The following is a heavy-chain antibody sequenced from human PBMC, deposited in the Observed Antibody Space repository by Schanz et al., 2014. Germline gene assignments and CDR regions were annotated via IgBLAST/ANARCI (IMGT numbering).Heavy chain of an antibody. CDR3: ARGLGDERWLDLNEAFDI. CDR2: IIPILGIT. Sequence: QVQLVQSGGEVKKPGASATVSCKASGYSFTTYDVNWVRQATGQGLEWMGRIIPILGITNVAQTFQDRVTITADKSTSTAYMELSSLRSEDTAVYYCARGLGDERWLDLNEAFDIWGQGTIVTVSS. D-gene: IGHD6-19*01. V-gene: IGHV1-69*04. CDR1: GYSFTTYD. J-gene: IGHJ3*02.